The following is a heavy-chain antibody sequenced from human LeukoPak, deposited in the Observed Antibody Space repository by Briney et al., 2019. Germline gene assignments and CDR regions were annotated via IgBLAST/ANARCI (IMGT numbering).Heavy chain of an antibody. CDR1: GGSITSYY. J-gene: IGHJ4*02. CDR2: ISESGST. Sequence: PSETLSLTCTVSGGSITSYYWSWIRQPPGKGLEWIGYISESGSTNSNPSLKSRVTISVDTSKNQFSLKLSSVTAADTAVYYCARLPSGVSIFGVVQYYFAYWGQGTLVTVSS. CDR3: ARLPSGVSIFGVVQYYFAY. D-gene: IGHD3-3*01. V-gene: IGHV4-59*08.